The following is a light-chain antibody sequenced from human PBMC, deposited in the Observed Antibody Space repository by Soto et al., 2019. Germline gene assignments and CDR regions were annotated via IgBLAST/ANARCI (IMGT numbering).Light chain of an antibody. V-gene: IGKV3-20*01. J-gene: IGKJ5*01. Sequence: EIVLKQSPGTLSLSPGERATLSCRASQSVSSSYLAWYQQKPGQAPRLLINGASSRATGIPDRFSGSGSGTDFTLTISRLEPEDFAVYYCQQYGTSPPSTFGQGTRLEIK. CDR3: QQYGTSPPST. CDR1: QSVSSSY. CDR2: GAS.